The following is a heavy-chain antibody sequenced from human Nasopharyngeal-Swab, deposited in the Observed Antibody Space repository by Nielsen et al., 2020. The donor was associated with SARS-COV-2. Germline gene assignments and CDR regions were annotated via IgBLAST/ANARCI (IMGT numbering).Heavy chain of an antibody. CDR1: GYTFTSYY. J-gene: IGHJ3*02. D-gene: IGHD3-16*01. CDR2: INPSGGST. V-gene: IGHV1-46*01. CDR3: ARDRGVNEEGGGRGRKSEALDI. Sequence: VSVKVSCKASGYTFTSYYMHWVRQAPGQGLEWMGIINPSGGSTSYAQKFQGRVTMTRDTSTSTVYMELSSLRSEDTAVYYCARDRGVNEEGGGRGRKSEALDIGGQGRMVTVSS.